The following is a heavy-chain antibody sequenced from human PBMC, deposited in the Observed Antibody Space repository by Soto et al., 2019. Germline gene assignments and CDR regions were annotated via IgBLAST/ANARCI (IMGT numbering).Heavy chain of an antibody. CDR2: MNPNSGNT. CDR3: ARGVRLRSGYADYYYYYMDV. Sequence: ASVKVSCKASGYTFTSYDINCVRQATGQGLEWMGWMNPNSGNTGYAQKFQGRVTMTRNTSISTAYMELSSLRSEDTAVYYCARGVRLRSGYADYYYYYMDVWGKGTTVTVSS. V-gene: IGHV1-8*01. CDR1: GYTFTSYD. D-gene: IGHD5-12*01. J-gene: IGHJ6*03.